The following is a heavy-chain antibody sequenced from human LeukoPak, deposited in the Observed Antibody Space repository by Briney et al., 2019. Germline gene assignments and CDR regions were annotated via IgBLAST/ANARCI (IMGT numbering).Heavy chain of an antibody. J-gene: IGHJ4*02. Sequence: PGASLRLSCAASGFIVSSNYMSWVRQAPGKGLEWLSVKYTDGATYYADSVKGRFTISRDNSKNTLYLQMNSLRAEDTAVYYCARGATEGSGDYLYYFDYWGQGTLVTGSS. CDR2: KYTDGAT. CDR3: ARGATEGSGDYLYYFDY. CDR1: GFIVSSNY. D-gene: IGHD4-17*01. V-gene: IGHV3-66*01.